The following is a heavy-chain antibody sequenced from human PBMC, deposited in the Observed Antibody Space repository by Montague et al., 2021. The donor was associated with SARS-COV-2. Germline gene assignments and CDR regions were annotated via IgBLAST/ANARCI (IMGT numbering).Heavy chain of an antibody. V-gene: IGHV3-30*09. D-gene: IGHD2-21*02. J-gene: IGHJ5*01. CDR2: ISFAGNDR. CDR3: SRGSFVFCGGDCYSDS. CDR1: GFTFSNYA. Sequence: SLRLSCAASGFTFSNYAMHWVRQAPGKGLEWVAVISFAGNDRYYGDSVRGRFAISRDNSQNTLYLQVNSPRTEDTAVYYCSRGSFVFCGGDCYSDSWGRGTLVTVSS.